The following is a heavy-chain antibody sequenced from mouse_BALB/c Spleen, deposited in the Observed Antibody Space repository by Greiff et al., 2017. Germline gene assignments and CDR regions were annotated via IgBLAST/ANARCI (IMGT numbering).Heavy chain of an antibody. CDR2: IYPGDGDT. CDR3: AREGGGYDDWFAY. Sequence: VKLQESGAELVRPGSSVKISCKASGYAFSSYWMNWVKQRPGQGLEWIGQIYPGDGDTNYNGKFKGKATLTADKSSSTAYMQLSSLTSEDSAVYFCAREGGGYDDWFAYWGQGTLVTVSA. CDR1: GYAFSSYW. V-gene: IGHV1-80*01. J-gene: IGHJ3*01. D-gene: IGHD2-2*01.